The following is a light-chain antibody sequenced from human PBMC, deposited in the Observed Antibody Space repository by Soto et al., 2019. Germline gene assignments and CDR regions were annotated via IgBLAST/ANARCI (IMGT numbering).Light chain of an antibody. V-gene: IGKV3-15*01. CDR1: QSLSNN. CDR2: GAS. J-gene: IGKJ1*01. Sequence: EIVMTQSPATLSVSPGERATLSCRASQSLSNNLAWYQQKPGQAPRLLIYGASTRATGIPARFSGSGSGTEFTLTISSPQSEDFAVYYCQQYNNWPPWTFGQGTKVEIK. CDR3: QQYNNWPPWT.